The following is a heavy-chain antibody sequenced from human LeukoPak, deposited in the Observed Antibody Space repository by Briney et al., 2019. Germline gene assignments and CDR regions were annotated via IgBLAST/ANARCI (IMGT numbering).Heavy chain of an antibody. D-gene: IGHD6-13*01. J-gene: IGHJ4*02. V-gene: IGHV3-9*01. CDR3: AKDYTLAYSSSWYYFDY. Sequence: WNSGSIGYADSVKGRFTISRDNAKNSLYLQMNSLRAEDTALYYCAKDYTLAYSSSWYYFDYWGQGTLVTVSS. CDR2: WNSGSI.